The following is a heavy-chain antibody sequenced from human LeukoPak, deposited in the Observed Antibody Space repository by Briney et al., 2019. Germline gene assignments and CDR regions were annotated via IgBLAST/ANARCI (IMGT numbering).Heavy chain of an antibody. V-gene: IGHV3-23*01. CDR2: INDNGGGT. CDR3: AKKLGSSPGDFFDY. J-gene: IGHJ4*02. Sequence: YPGGSLRLSCVASGFIFSRYAMSWVRQAPGKELEWVSDINDNGGGTFYADSVKGRFSVSRDNSKNTLYMQMNSLRGGDTAVYYCAKKLGSSPGDFFDYWGQGTLVTVSS. D-gene: IGHD6-6*01. CDR1: GFIFSRYA.